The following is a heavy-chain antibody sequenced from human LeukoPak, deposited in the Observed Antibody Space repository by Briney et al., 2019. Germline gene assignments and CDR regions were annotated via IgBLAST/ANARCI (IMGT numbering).Heavy chain of an antibody. J-gene: IGHJ4*02. Sequence: PSETLSLTCTVSGGSISSYYWSWIRQPPGKGLEWIGYIYYSGSTNYNPSLKSRVTISVDTSKNQFSLKLSSVTAADTAVYYCARHDYGDYSYWGQGTLVTVSS. CDR1: GGSISSYY. CDR2: IYYSGST. CDR3: ARHDYGDYSY. V-gene: IGHV4-59*08. D-gene: IGHD4-17*01.